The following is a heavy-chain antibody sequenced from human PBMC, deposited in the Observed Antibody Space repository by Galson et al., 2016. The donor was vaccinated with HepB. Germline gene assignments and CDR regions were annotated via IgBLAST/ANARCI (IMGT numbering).Heavy chain of an antibody. Sequence: SLRLSCAAPGFTFTNYGMHWVRQAPGKGLDWVAVISFDGNHEYYADSVRGRFTISRDNSKNTLYLQLDSLRTEDTAVYFCAKAPAAAREGVYWYFDLWGRGTLVTVSS. CDR1: GFTFTNYG. CDR3: AKAPAAAREGVYWYFDL. D-gene: IGHD6-25*01. CDR2: ISFDGNHE. V-gene: IGHV3-30*18. J-gene: IGHJ2*01.